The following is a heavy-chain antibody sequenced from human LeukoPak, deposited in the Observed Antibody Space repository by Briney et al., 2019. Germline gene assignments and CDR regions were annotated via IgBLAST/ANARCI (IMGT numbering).Heavy chain of an antibody. CDR3: ARERYGDYVSWFDP. J-gene: IGHJ5*02. D-gene: IGHD4-17*01. V-gene: IGHV4-61*08. Sequence: SETLSLTCAVSGGSISSGGYSWSWIRQPPGKGLEWIGYIYYSGSTNYNPSLKSRVTISVDTSKNQFSLKLSSVTAADTAVYYCARERYGDYVSWFDPWGQGTLVTVSS. CDR1: GGSISSGGYS. CDR2: IYYSGST.